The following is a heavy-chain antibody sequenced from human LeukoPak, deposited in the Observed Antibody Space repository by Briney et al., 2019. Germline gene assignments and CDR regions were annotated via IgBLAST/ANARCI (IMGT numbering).Heavy chain of an antibody. Sequence: GEFLKISCKGSGYSFTTYWIGWGRQMPGKGLGWMGIIYPYDSDTPYSPSFQGQVNISVDKSISTAYLKWSSLKASDTAMYYCARPYVELSAAGHSPRYWGQGTLVTVSS. CDR1: GYSFTTYW. J-gene: IGHJ4*02. V-gene: IGHV5-51*01. CDR2: IYPYDSDT. CDR3: ARPYVELSAAGHSPRY. D-gene: IGHD6-13*01.